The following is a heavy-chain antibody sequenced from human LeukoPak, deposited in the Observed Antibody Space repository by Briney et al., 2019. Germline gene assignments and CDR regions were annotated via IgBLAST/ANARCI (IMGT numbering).Heavy chain of an antibody. V-gene: IGHV3-30*18. CDR1: GFTFSSYG. J-gene: IGHJ6*04. CDR2: ISYDGSNK. CDR3: AKGAPGGYDFWSGYVNYYYGMDV. Sequence: GRSLRLSCAASGFTFSSYGMHWVRQAPGKGLEWVAVISYDGSNKYYADSVKGRFTISRDNSKNTLYLQMNSLRAEDTAVYYCAKGAPGGYDFWSGYVNYYYGMDVWGKGTTVTVSS. D-gene: IGHD3-3*01.